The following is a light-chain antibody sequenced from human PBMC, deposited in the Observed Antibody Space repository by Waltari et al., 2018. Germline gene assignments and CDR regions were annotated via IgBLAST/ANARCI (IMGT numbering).Light chain of an antibody. J-gene: IGLJ2*01. CDR3: SVWDDSLNGQV. CDR2: YDD. CDR1: TSNIANHA. Sequence: QSVLTQPPSVSEAPRQRVTISCSGSTSNIANHAVNWYQQLPGKAPKLLIYYDDLLPAGVSDRFSASKSGTSASLAISGLQSEDEADYYCSVWDDSLNGQVFGGGTKLTVL. V-gene: IGLV1-36*01.